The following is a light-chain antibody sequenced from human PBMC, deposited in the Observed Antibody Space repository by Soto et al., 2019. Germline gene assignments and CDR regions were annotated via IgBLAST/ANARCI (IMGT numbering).Light chain of an antibody. CDR3: QQYNRYWT. V-gene: IGKV1-5*01. CDR1: QSITSW. Sequence: DIQMTQSPSTLSASVGDRVTITCRVSQSITSWLAWYQQKPGKAPKLLIYDASSLENGVPSRFSGSGSGTVFTLTISSLQPDDYATYYCQQYNRYWTFGQGTKVEVK. CDR2: DAS. J-gene: IGKJ1*01.